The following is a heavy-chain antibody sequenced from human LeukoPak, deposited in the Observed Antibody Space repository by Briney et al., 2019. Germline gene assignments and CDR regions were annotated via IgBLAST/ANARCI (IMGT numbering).Heavy chain of an antibody. J-gene: IGHJ4*02. V-gene: IGHV1-2*02. CDR3: ARVPGVGDRGGYYFDY. Sequence: ASVKVSCKASGYTFTGYYMHWVRQAPGQGLEWMGWINPNSGGTNYAQKFQGRVTMTRDTSISTAYMELSRLRSDDTAVYYCARVPGVGDRGGYYFDYWGQGTLVTVSS. CDR2: INPNSGGT. CDR1: GYTFTGYY. D-gene: IGHD4-17*01.